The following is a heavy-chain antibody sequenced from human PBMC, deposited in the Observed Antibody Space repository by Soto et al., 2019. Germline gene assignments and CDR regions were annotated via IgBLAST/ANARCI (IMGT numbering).Heavy chain of an antibody. CDR1: GGSISSGGYS. CDR2: IYHSGST. CDR3: AHKTSYRSSHNWFDP. D-gene: IGHD6-13*01. V-gene: IGHV4-30-2*02. J-gene: IGHJ5*02. Sequence: PSETLSLTCAVSGGSISSGGYSWSWIRQPPGKGLEWIGYIYHSGSTYYNPSLKSRLTITKDTSKNQVVLTMTNMDPVDTATYYCAHKTSYRSSHNWFDPWVQGTLVTVSS.